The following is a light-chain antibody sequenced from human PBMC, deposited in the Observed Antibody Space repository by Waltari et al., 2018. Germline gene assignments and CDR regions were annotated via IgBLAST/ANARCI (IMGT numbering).Light chain of an antibody. Sequence: DIVMTQSPDSLAVSLGERATINCNSSQSVLYSSNNKNYLAWYQQKPGQPPKLLMYWASSRESGVPDRLSGSGSGTDFTLTISSLQAEDVAVYYCQQYYSTPPYTFGQGTKLEIK. CDR2: WAS. J-gene: IGKJ2*01. CDR3: QQYYSTPPYT. V-gene: IGKV4-1*01. CDR1: QSVLYSSNNKNY.